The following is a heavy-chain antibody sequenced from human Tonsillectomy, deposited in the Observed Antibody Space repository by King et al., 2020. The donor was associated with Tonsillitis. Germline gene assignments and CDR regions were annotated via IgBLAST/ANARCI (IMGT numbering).Heavy chain of an antibody. CDR2: IYYTGST. V-gene: IGHV4-59*01. D-gene: IGHD3-22*01. J-gene: IGHJ4*02. CDR3: ARDTYYYDSSGYYPTYVDD. CDR1: GDSISSYY. Sequence: VQLQESGPGLVKPSETLSLTCTVSGDSISSYYWSWIRQPPGKGLEWIGYIYYTGSTNYNPSLKSRVTISVDTSKNQFSLKLSSVTAADTAVYYCARDTYYYDSSGYYPTYVDDWGQGTLVTVSS.